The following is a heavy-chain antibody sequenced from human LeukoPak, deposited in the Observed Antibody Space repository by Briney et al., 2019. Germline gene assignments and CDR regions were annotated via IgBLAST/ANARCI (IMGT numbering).Heavy chain of an antibody. V-gene: IGHV4-61*02. CDR3: ARDRLRYGSGRPHYYMDV. Sequence: SETLSLTCTVSGGSISSGSYYWRWLRQPAGKGLEWIGRIHTSGSTNYNPSLKSRVTISVDTSKNQFSLKLSSVTAADTAVYYCARDRLRYGSGRPHYYMDVWGKGTTVSISS. J-gene: IGHJ6*03. CDR2: IHTSGST. D-gene: IGHD3-10*01. CDR1: GGSISSGSYY.